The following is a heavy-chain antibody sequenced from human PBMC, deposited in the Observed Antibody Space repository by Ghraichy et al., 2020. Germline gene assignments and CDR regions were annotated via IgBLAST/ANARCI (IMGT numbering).Heavy chain of an antibody. Sequence: GESLNISCAASGFTVSSNYMSWVRQAPGKGLEWVSVIYSGGSTYYADSVKGRFTISRDNSKNTLYLQMNSLRAEDTAVYYCARGAAGFDAFDIWGQGTMVTVSS. V-gene: IGHV3-53*01. J-gene: IGHJ3*02. CDR2: IYSGGST. CDR1: GFTVSSNY. CDR3: ARGAAGFDAFDI. D-gene: IGHD1-26*01.